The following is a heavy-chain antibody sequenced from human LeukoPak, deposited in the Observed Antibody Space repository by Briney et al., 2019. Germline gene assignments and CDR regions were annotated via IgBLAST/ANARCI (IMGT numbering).Heavy chain of an antibody. Sequence: PGGSLRLSCAASGFTFSSYAMHWVRQAPGKGWVWVSRVKNDGSSTRYADSVKGRFTISRDNARNTLYLQMNSLRAEATAVYYCARDGFLGPVTAYLDYWGQGTPVTVSS. D-gene: IGHD2-21*02. CDR1: GFTFSSYA. CDR2: VKNDGSST. J-gene: IGHJ4*02. CDR3: ARDGFLGPVTAYLDY. V-gene: IGHV3-74*01.